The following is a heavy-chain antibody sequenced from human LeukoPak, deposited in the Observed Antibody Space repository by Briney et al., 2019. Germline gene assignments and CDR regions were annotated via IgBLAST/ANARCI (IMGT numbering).Heavy chain of an antibody. D-gene: IGHD3-3*01. CDR3: ARDSWARAYDGDN. V-gene: IGHV1-18*01. CDR1: GYTFTNYG. J-gene: IGHJ4*02. CDR2: IGVGNGNT. Sequence: ASVKVSCKASGYTFTNYGISWVRQAPGQGLEWMGWIGVGNGNTNYLQKLRDSVTLTTDTSTDTAYMGQRSLRSEETAVYYCARDSWARAYDGDNWGQGTLVTVSS.